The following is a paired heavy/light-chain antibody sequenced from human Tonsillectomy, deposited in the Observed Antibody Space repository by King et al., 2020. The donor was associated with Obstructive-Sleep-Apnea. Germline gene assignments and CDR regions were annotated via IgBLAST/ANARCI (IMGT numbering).Light chain of an antibody. Sequence: QSALTQPASVSGSPGQSITISCTGTSSDVGSYDLVSWYQQHPGKTPKLMIYEVTKRPSGVSHRFSGSKSGNTASLAISGLRAEDEAIYYCCSYAYSFTWVFGGGTRLTVL. J-gene: IGLJ3*02. CDR1: SSDVGSYDL. V-gene: IGLV2-23*02. CDR2: EVT. CDR3: CSYAYSFTWV.
Heavy chain of an antibody. V-gene: IGHV3-30*02. Sequence: QEKLVESGGGVVQPGGSLRLSCAASGFSLSPFGMHWVRQAPGKGLEWLTFIQYGGNDEYYAASVKGRFTLSRDDSKNTLYLQMNSLRPDDTALYYCARDGGSVGLPFGFDIWGQGTMVTVSS. CDR3: ARDGGSVGLPFGFDI. CDR2: IQYGGNDE. J-gene: IGHJ3*02. CDR1: GFSLSPFG. D-gene: IGHD1-26*01.